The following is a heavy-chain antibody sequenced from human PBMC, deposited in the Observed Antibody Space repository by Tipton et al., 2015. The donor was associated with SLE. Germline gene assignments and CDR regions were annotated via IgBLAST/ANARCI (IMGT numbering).Heavy chain of an antibody. D-gene: IGHD3-10*01. J-gene: IGHJ5*02. CDR3: ARAGYRPGEWFDP. Sequence: TLSLTCTVSGGSISSGDYYWSWIRQPPGKGLEWIGSIYHSGSTYYNPSLKSRVTISVDTSKNQFSLKLSSVTAADTAVYYCARAGYRPGEWFDPWGQGTLVTVSS. CDR2: IYHSGST. CDR1: GGSISSGDYY. V-gene: IGHV4-39*07.